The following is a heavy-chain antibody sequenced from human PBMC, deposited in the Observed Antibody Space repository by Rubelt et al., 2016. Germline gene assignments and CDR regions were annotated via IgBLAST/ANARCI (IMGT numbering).Heavy chain of an antibody. CDR2: SGST. D-gene: IGHD1-7*01. J-gene: IGHJ6*02. CDR3: ARDRPELRNNYYYYYGMDV. V-gene: IGHV4-59*01. Sequence: SGSTNYNPSLKSRVTISVDTSKNQFSLKLSSVTAADTAVYYCARDRPELRNNYYYYYGMDVWGQGTTVTVSS.